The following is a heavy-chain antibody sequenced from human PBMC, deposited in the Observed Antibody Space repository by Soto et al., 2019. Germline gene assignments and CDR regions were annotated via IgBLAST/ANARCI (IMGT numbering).Heavy chain of an antibody. D-gene: IGHD3-9*01. CDR3: ARRLGRYFDWLFGSYGAFDI. CDR1: GGSISSSSYY. V-gene: IGHV4-39*01. Sequence: LSLTCTVSGGSISSSSYYWGWIRQPPGKGLEWIGSIYYSGSTYYNPSLKSRVTISVDTSKNQFSLKLSSVTAADTAVYYCARRLGRYFDWLFGSYGAFDIWGQGTMVTVS. J-gene: IGHJ3*02. CDR2: IYYSGST.